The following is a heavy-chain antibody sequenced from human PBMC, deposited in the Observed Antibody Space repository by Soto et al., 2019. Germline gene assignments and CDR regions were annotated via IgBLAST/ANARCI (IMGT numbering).Heavy chain of an antibody. V-gene: IGHV3-48*02. J-gene: IGHJ4*02. CDR3: ARDPFTLDVTSDPFDS. CDR1: GFTFNSYG. D-gene: IGHD3-22*01. CDR2: ISSSSDTI. Sequence: EVQLVESGGGLVRPGESLRLSCAASGFTFNSYGMNWVRQAPGKGLEWVSTISSSSDTIYYADSVRGRFTISRDNAKNSLYLQMNSLRDEDTAFYYCARDPFTLDVTSDPFDSWGQGTLVTVSS.